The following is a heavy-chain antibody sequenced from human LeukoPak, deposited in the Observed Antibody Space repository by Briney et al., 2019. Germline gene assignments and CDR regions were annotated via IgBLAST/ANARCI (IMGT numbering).Heavy chain of an antibody. Sequence: PGGSLRLSCAASGFTFSSYSMNWVRQAPGKGLEGISYITSSSSSMYYADSVKGRFTISRDNAKNSLYLQMNSLRAEDTAVYYCARVSGSYGDSAYWGQGTLVTVSS. CDR1: GFTFSSYS. CDR2: ITSSSSSM. CDR3: ARVSGSYGDSAY. J-gene: IGHJ4*02. V-gene: IGHV3-48*04. D-gene: IGHD1-26*01.